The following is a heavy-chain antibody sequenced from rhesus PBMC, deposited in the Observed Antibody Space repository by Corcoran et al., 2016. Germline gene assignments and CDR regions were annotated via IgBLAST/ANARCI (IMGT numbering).Heavy chain of an antibody. CDR1: GYSTSSGYS. D-gene: IGHD3-40*01. Sequence: QLHLQDSGPGLLKPSEPLSLTSAVPGYSTSSGYSWGWIRRPPGTGLEYFGYISSSSGRTYYNPSPKSRVTISKDTSKNRLALTVSYVTAADTALYYCARGGTTITILGVDIVPEFYFDYWGQGVLVTVSS. CDR2: ISSSSGRT. V-gene: IGHV4-99*02. CDR3: ARGGTTITILGVDIVPEFYFDY. J-gene: IGHJ4*01.